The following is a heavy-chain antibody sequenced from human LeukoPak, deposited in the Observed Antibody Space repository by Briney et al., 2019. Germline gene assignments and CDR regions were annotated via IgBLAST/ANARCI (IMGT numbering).Heavy chain of an antibody. CDR2: IKEDGSEK. D-gene: IGHD1-26*01. V-gene: IGHV3-7*01. Sequence: GGSLRLSCAASGFTFSIYWMSWVRQAPGKGLEWVANIKEDGSEKYYVDSVKGRSTISRDNAKNSLYLQMNSLRAEDSAVYYCAREIPGGAVTLDYWGQGTLVTVSS. CDR1: GFTFSIYW. J-gene: IGHJ4*02. CDR3: AREIPGGAVTLDY.